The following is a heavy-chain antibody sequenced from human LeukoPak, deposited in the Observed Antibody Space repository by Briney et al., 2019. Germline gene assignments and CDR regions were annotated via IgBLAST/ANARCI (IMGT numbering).Heavy chain of an antibody. CDR1: GGSISSYY. V-gene: IGHV4-59*01. J-gene: IGHJ4*02. D-gene: IGHD3-3*01. CDR2: IYYSGST. Sequence: SETLSLTCTVSGGSISSYYWSWIRQPPGKGLEWIGYIYYSGSTNYNHSLKSRVTISVDTSKNQFSLKLSSVTAADTAVYYCASYDFEYYFDYWGQGTLVTVSS. CDR3: ASYDFEYYFDY.